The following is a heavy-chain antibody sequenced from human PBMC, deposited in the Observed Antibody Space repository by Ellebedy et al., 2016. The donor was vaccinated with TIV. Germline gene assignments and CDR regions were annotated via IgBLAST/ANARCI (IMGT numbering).Heavy chain of an antibody. J-gene: IGHJ4*02. CDR3: ARLDAIIAVKSLDY. CDR2: IKQDGSEK. CDR1: GFTFSSYW. V-gene: IGHV3-7*01. D-gene: IGHD6-19*01. Sequence: GGSLRLFCAASGFTFSSYWMSWVRQAPGNGLEWVANIKQDGSEKYYVDSVKGRFTISRDNAKNSLYLQMNSLRAEDTAVYYCARLDAIIAVKSLDYWGQGTLVTVSS.